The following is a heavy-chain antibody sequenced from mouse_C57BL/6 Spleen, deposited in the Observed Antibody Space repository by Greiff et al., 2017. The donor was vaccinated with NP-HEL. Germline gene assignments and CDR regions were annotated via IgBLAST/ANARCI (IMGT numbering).Heavy chain of an antibody. V-gene: IGHV1-76*01. CDR1: GYTFTDYY. CDR2: IYPGSGNT. CDR3: ARRSYGSSYGYAMDY. D-gene: IGHD1-1*01. Sequence: QVQLQQSGAELVRPGASVKLSCKASGYTFTDYYINWVKQRPGQGLEWIARIYPGSGNTYYNEKFKGKATLTAEKSSSTAYMQLSSLTSEDSAVYFCARRSYGSSYGYAMDYWGQGTSVTVSS. J-gene: IGHJ4*01.